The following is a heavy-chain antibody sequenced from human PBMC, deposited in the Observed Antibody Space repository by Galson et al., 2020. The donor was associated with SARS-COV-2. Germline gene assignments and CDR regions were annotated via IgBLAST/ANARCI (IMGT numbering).Heavy chain of an antibody. CDR3: TAYQRRTAIHY. Sequence: SETLSPTCTVPGYSINSASRWGWTRQPPGKGLEWIGAVSHSGTTSYNPSLKSRLTLSVDTSKNQFSLRLLSMTDADAAVYYCTAYQRRTAIHYWGQGTLVSVSS. CDR2: VSHSGTT. V-gene: IGHV4-38-2*02. D-gene: IGHD1-1*01. J-gene: IGHJ4*02. CDR1: GYSINSASR.